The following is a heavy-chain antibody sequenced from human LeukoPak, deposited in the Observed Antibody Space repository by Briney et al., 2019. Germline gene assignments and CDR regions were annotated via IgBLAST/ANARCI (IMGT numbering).Heavy chain of an antibody. J-gene: IGHJ4*02. CDR3: ATVPYSSGWYSSFDY. V-gene: IGHV1-24*01. D-gene: IGHD6-19*01. CDR1: GYTLTELS. Sequence: ASVKVSCKVSGYTLTELSMHWVRRAPGKGLEWMGGFDPEDGETIYAQKFQGRVTMTEDTSTDTAYMELSSLRSEDTAVYYCATVPYSSGWYSSFDYWGQGTLVTVSS. CDR2: FDPEDGET.